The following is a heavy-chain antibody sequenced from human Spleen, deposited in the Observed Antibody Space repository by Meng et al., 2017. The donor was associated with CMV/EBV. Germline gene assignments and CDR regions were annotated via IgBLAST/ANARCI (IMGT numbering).Heavy chain of an antibody. Sequence: SETLSLTCNVSGDSIRSYYWSWIRQPPGKGLEWIGFMNSGGSANYNPSLRGRVTISVDMSRNQFSLRLSSVTAADTAVYYCARDPATGPRGDHFDYWGQGTRVTAPQ. CDR3: ARDPATGPRGDHFDY. V-gene: IGHV4-59*01. CDR2: MNSGGSA. CDR1: GDSIRSYY. D-gene: IGHD3-16*01. J-gene: IGHJ4*02.